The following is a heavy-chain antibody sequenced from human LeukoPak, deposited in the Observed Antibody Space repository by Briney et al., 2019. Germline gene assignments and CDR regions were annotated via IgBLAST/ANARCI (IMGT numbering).Heavy chain of an antibody. CDR1: GGSISSYY. V-gene: IGHV4-4*09. CDR2: IYTCGST. D-gene: IGHD6-6*01. J-gene: IGHJ5*02. CDR3: ARLRIAARPDWFDP. Sequence: SETLSLTCTVSGGSISSYYWSWIRQPPGKGLEWIGYIYTCGSTNYNPSLKSRVTISVDTSKNQFSLKLSSVTAADTAVYYCARLRIAARPDWFDPWGQGTLVTVSS.